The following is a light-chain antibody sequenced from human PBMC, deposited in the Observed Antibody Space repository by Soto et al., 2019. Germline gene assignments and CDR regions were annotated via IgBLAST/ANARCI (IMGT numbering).Light chain of an antibody. J-gene: IGKJ5*01. CDR1: QIVSTY. CDR2: DAS. CDR3: QQRNTGPPIT. Sequence: EIVLTQSLATLSLSPGERATLSCRASQIVSTYVTYLAWYQQKPGQAPGLLIYDASNRATGIPARFSGSGSGTDFTLTISSLEPEDFALYYCQQRNTGPPITFGQGTRLEIK. V-gene: IGKV3-11*01.